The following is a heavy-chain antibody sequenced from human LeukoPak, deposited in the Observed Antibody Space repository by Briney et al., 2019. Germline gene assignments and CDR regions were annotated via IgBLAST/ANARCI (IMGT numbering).Heavy chain of an antibody. CDR1: GFTFSTSW. V-gene: IGHV3-23*01. D-gene: IGHD6-19*01. CDR3: AKDTPYSSGWYGTEFDY. Sequence: QPGGSLRLSCAASGFTFSTSWMHWVRLAPGKGLEWVSAISGSGGSTYYADSVKGRFTISRDNSKNTLYLQMNSLRAEDTAVYYCAKDTPYSSGWYGTEFDYWGQGTLVTVSS. J-gene: IGHJ4*02. CDR2: ISGSGGST.